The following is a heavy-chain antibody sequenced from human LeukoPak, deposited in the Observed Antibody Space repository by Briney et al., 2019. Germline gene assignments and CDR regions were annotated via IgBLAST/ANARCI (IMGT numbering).Heavy chain of an antibody. D-gene: IGHD5-18*01. CDR1: GGTFSSYA. CDR3: ARAPDTAMVTPPNYYYYMDV. J-gene: IGHJ6*03. CDR2: IIPIFGTA. V-gene: IGHV1-69*01. Sequence: ASVKVSCKASGGTFSSYAISWVRQDPGQGLEWMGGIIPIFGTANYAQKFQGRVTITADESTSTAYMELSSLRSEDTAVYYCARAPDTAMVTPPNYYYYMDVWGKGTTVTVSS.